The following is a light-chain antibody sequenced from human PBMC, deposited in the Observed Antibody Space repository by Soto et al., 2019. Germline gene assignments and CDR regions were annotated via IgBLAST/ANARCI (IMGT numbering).Light chain of an antibody. Sequence: DIQLTQSPSFLSASIGDRVTVTCRASQGITNRVAWYQQQPGKAPKLLIYAASTLQSGVPSRFSGSGSGTEFTLTISSLQPEDFATYYCQHLSTYPLFGGGTKVEIK. V-gene: IGKV1-9*01. CDR3: QHLSTYPL. CDR1: QGITNR. J-gene: IGKJ4*01. CDR2: AAS.